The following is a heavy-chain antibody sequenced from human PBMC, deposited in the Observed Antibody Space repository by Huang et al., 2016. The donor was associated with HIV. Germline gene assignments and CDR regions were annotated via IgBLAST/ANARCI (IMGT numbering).Heavy chain of an antibody. Sequence: EAQLVESGGGLVQPGGSLRFSCASSGFSFSSCNMNWVRQAPGKGLEWLSYISETGSVITYADAVNGRFTVSRDNAKNSLYLQMDSLRAEDTAVYYCARGYSSSWLYNWGQGTLVTVSS. D-gene: IGHD6-13*01. CDR1: GFSFSSCN. CDR2: ISETGSVI. CDR3: ARGYSSSWLYN. V-gene: IGHV3-48*01. J-gene: IGHJ4*02.